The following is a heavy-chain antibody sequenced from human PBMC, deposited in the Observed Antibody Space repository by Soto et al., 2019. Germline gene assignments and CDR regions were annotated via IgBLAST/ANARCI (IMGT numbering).Heavy chain of an antibody. CDR1: GYSFTSYW. J-gene: IGHJ4*02. CDR3: ARGERIAVAGTKDFDY. D-gene: IGHD6-19*01. Sequence: GESLKISGNGSGYSFTSYWISWVRQMPGKGLEWMGRIDPSDSYTNYSPSFQGHVTISADKSISTAYLQWSSLKASDTAMYYCARGERIAVAGTKDFDYWGQGTLVTVYS. CDR2: IDPSDSYT. V-gene: IGHV5-10-1*01.